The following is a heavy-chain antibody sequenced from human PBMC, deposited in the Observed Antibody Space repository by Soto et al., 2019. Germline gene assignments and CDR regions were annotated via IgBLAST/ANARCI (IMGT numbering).Heavy chain of an antibody. CDR1: GFTFSSYA. CDR2: ISGSGGST. D-gene: IGHD1-7*01. Sequence: EVQLLESGGGLVQPGGSLRLSCAASGFTFSSYAMSWVRQAPGKGLEWVSAISGSGGSTYYADSVKGRFTTSRDNSKNKLFLQMNSLRAEDTAVYYCARGRWVNGVSQRRELLDFFDYWGQGILVTVSS. J-gene: IGHJ4*02. CDR3: ARGRWVNGVSQRRELLDFFDY. V-gene: IGHV3-23*01.